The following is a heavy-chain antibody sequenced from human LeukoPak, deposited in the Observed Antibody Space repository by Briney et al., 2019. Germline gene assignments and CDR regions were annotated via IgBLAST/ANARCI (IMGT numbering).Heavy chain of an antibody. V-gene: IGHV1-24*01. CDR3: ACTDKIAAHNWFDP. D-gene: IGHD6-6*01. CDR1: GYTLTELA. CDR2: FDPEDGDT. J-gene: IGHJ5*02. Sequence: ASVKVSCKVSGYTLTELAMHWVRQAPGQGLEWMGGFDPEDGDTIYAQKFQGRVTMTEDTSTDTAYMELSSLRSEDTAVYYCACTDKIAAHNWFDPWGQGTLVTVSS.